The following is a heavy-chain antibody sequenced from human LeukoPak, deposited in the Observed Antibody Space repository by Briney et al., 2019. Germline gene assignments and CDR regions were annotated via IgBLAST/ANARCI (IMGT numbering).Heavy chain of an antibody. CDR1: RGSFSGYY. J-gene: IGHJ6*03. CDR2: INHSGST. V-gene: IGHV4-34*01. CDR3: ARANVDGYSSGWYYYYMDV. Sequence: SETLSLTCAVYRGSFSGYYWSCIRQPPGKGLEWIGEINHSGSTNYNPSLKSRVTISVDTSKNQFSLQLNSVTPEDTAVYYCARANVDGYSSGWYYYYMDVWGKGTTVTVSS. D-gene: IGHD6-19*01.